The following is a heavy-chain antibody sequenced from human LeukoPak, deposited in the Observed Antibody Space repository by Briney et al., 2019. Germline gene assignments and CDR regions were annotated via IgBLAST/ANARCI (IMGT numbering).Heavy chain of an antibody. J-gene: IGHJ5*02. CDR3: ARVKPQLRYPPLYNWFDP. Sequence: SETLSLTCTVSGGSISSFYWSWIRQPPGKGLEWIGYIYYKGNTNYSPSLTSRVTISLDTSKNQFSLKLSSLTAADTAVYYCARVKPQLRYPPLYNWFDPWGQGTLVTVSS. CDR1: GGSISSFY. CDR2: IYYKGNT. D-gene: IGHD3-9*01. V-gene: IGHV4-59*01.